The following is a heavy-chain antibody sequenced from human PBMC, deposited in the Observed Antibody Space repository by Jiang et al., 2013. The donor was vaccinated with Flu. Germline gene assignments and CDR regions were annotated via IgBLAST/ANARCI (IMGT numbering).Heavy chain of an antibody. CDR2: IGGSGGTST. V-gene: IGHV3-23*01. CDR1: GFTFGSYA. J-gene: IGHJ4*02. D-gene: IGHD3-9*01. Sequence: GLVQPGGSLRLSCAASGFTFGSYAMSWVRQAPGKGLQWVSAIGGSGGTSTYYADSVRGRFIISRDNSKNILYLQMNSLRAEDTALYYCANLYFAQSGFWGQGTQVTVSS. CDR3: ANLYFAQSGF.